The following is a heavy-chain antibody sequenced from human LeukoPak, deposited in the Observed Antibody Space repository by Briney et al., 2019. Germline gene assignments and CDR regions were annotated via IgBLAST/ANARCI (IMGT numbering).Heavy chain of an antibody. CDR3: ARAYSSNWVGDY. Sequence: SETLSLTCTVSGSISSSCWSWIRPPPGKGLEWIGYIHDSGSTNYNPSLQSRVTISLDTPKKQFSLKLSSVTTADTAVYFCARAYSSNWVGDYWGQGTLVTVSS. CDR2: IHDSGST. CDR1: GSISSSC. J-gene: IGHJ4*02. D-gene: IGHD6-13*01. V-gene: IGHV4-59*01.